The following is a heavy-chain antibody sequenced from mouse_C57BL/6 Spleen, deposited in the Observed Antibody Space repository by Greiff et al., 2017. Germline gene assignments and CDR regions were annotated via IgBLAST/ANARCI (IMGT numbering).Heavy chain of an antibody. CDR3: ARWGFGGLQRGY. Sequence: VQLKQSGPELVKPGASVKMSCKASGYTFTDYNMHWVKQSHGKSLEWIGYINPNNGGTSYNQKFKGKATLTVNKSSSTAYMGLRSLTSEDSAVYYGARWGFGGLQRGYWGQGTTLTVSS. D-gene: IGHD2-4*01. J-gene: IGHJ2*01. V-gene: IGHV1-22*01. CDR2: INPNNGGT. CDR1: GYTFTDYN.